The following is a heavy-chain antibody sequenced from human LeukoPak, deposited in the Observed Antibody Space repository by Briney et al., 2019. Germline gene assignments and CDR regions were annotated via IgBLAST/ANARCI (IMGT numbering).Heavy chain of an antibody. CDR3: ARTSHESVLYWSDP. V-gene: IGHV1-18*01. D-gene: IGHD3-16*01. J-gene: IGHJ5*02. Sequence: ASVKVSCKASGYTFTTYGIGWVRQAPGQGLEWMGWIGGYNGNTNYAQKFQGRVTMTTDTSTSTAYMELRSLRSDDTAVYYCARTSHESVLYWSDPWGQGTLVNVSS. CDR2: IGGYNGNT. CDR1: GYTFTTYG.